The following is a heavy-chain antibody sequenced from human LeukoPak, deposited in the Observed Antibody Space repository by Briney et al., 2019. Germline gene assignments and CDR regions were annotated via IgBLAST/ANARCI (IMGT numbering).Heavy chain of an antibody. J-gene: IGHJ6*03. Sequence: GGSLRLSCAASGFTFSSYAMSWVRQAPGKGLEWVSAISGSGGSTYYADSVKGRFTISRDNSKNTLYLQMNSLRAEDTAVYYCAKYHGPGYYYYYMDVWAKGTTVTVSS. CDR2: ISGSGGST. D-gene: IGHD1-14*01. V-gene: IGHV3-23*01. CDR1: GFTFSSYA. CDR3: AKYHGPGYYYYYMDV.